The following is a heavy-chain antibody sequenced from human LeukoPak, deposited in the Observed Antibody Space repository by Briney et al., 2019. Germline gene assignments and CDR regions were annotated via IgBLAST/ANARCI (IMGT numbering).Heavy chain of an antibody. CDR2: IYYSGDT. D-gene: IGHD2-15*01. J-gene: IGHJ4*02. CDR1: GYSISNGAYY. CDR3: ARVGISGGVDLDY. V-gene: IGHV4-31*03. Sequence: SQTLSLTCTVSGYSISNGAYYWNWIRQHPGKGLEWIGYIYYSGDTYYNPSLKSRTTISVDTSKNQFSLELNSVTVADTAVYYCARVGISGGVDLDYWGQGTLVTVSS.